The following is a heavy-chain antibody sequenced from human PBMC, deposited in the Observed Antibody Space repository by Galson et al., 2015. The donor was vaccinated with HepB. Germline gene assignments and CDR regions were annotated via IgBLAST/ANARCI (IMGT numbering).Heavy chain of an antibody. V-gene: IGHV1-18*01. D-gene: IGHD6-6*01. CDR3: ARGRGDYSSSSYYYYYMDV. CDR2: ISAYNGNT. Sequence: SVKVSCKASGYTFTSYGISWVRQAPGQGLEWMGWISAYNGNTNYAQKLQGRVTMTTDTSTSTAYMELRSLRSDDTAVYYCARGRGDYSSSSYYYYYMDVWGKGTTVTVSS. J-gene: IGHJ6*03. CDR1: GYTFTSYG.